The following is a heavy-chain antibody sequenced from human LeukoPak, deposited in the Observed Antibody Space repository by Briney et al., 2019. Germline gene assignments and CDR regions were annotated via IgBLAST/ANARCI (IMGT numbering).Heavy chain of an antibody. J-gene: IGHJ4*02. CDR3: ARTCDHPYYDILTGPPGGYYFDY. D-gene: IGHD3-9*01. CDR2: INPSGGST. V-gene: IGHV1-46*01. Sequence: ASVKVSCKASGYTFTSYYMHWVRQAPGQGLEWMGIINPSGGSTSYAQKFQGRVTMTRDTSTSTVYMELSSLRSEDTAVYYCARTCDHPYYDILTGPPGGYYFDYWGQGTLVTVSS. CDR1: GYTFTSYY.